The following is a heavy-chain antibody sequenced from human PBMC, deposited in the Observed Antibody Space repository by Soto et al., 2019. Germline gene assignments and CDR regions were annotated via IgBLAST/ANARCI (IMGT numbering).Heavy chain of an antibody. CDR1: GGTFSSYS. D-gene: IGHD3-9*01. CDR2: LIPMFGTT. J-gene: IGHJ6*02. V-gene: IGHV1-69*18. Sequence: QVQLVQSGAEVKTPGSTVEVSYNASGGTFSSYSINWVRQAPGQGLEWMGRLIPMFGTTDYAQRFQGRVTFTADESTSTASMEVTNLTSEDTAVYYCARAVVLTFTRFYDMDVWGQGTTVTIFS. CDR3: ARAVVLTFTRFYDMDV.